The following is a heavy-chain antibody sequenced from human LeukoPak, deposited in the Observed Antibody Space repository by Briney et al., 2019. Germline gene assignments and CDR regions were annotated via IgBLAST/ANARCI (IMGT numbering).Heavy chain of an antibody. J-gene: IGHJ5*02. CDR3: ARAVAIWFGELSTLNWFDP. D-gene: IGHD3-10*01. Sequence: SETLSLTCTVSGGSISSYYWSWIRQPPGKGLEWIGYIYYSGSTNYNPSLKSRVTISVDTSKNQFSLKLSSVTAADTVVYYCARAVAIWFGELSTLNWFDPWGQGTLVTVSS. CDR2: IYYSGST. CDR1: GGSISSYY. V-gene: IGHV4-59*01.